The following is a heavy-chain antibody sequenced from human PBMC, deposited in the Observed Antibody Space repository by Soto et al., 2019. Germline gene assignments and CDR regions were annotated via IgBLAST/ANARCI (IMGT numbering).Heavy chain of an antibody. J-gene: IGHJ3*02. CDR2: IVVGSGNT. V-gene: IGHV1-58*02. Sequence: SVKVSCKVSGFTFTNSAMQWVRQARGQRLEWIGWIVVGSGNTNYAQKFQERVTITRAMFTRIAYMELSXLRSEDTAVYYCPADQTYYHLWSGGPDALDIWG. CDR3: PADQTYYHLWSGGPDALDI. D-gene: IGHD3-3*01. CDR1: GFTFTNSA.